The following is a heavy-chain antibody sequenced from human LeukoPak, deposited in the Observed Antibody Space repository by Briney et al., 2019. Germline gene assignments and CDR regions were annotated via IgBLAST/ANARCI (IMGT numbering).Heavy chain of an antibody. Sequence: ASVKVSCKASGYTFTSYGISWVRQALGQGLEWMGWISAYNGNTNYAQKLQGRVTMTTDTSTSTAYMELRSLRSDDTAVYYCARVPYYDFWSGYSDYYYYGMDVWGQGTTVTVSS. CDR1: GYTFTSYG. CDR2: ISAYNGNT. J-gene: IGHJ6*02. D-gene: IGHD3-3*01. CDR3: ARVPYYDFWSGYSDYYYYGMDV. V-gene: IGHV1-18*01.